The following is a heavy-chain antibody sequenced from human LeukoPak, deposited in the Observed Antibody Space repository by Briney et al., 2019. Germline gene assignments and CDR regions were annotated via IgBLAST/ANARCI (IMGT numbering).Heavy chain of an antibody. J-gene: IGHJ6*02. Sequence: QPGGSLRLSCAASGFTFSSYWMHWVRQAPGKGLVWVSRINSDGSSTSYADSVKGRFTISRDNAKNTLYLQMNSLRAEDTAVYYCARSITIFGVVIGVDCYGMDVWGQGTTVTVSS. CDR2: INSDGSST. V-gene: IGHV3-74*01. CDR3: ARSITIFGVVIGVDCYGMDV. CDR1: GFTFSSYW. D-gene: IGHD3-3*01.